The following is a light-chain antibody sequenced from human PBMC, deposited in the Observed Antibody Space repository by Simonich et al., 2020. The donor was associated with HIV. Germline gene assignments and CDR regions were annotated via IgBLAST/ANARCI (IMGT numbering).Light chain of an antibody. CDR1: SSDVGGYNH. CDR3: SSYAGSNNLV. CDR2: EVS. J-gene: IGLJ3*02. Sequence: QSALTQPASVSGSPGQSITISCTGTSSDVGGYNHVSWYQQHPGKAPKLIIYEVSKRPSGVPDRFSGSKSGNTASLTVSGLQAEDEADYYCSSYAGSNNLVFGGGTKLTVL. V-gene: IGLV2-8*01.